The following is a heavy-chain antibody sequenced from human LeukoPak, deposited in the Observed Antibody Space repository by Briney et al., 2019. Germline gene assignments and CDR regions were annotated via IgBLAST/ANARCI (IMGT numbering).Heavy chain of an antibody. J-gene: IGHJ4*02. CDR1: GFTVSSNY. D-gene: IGHD3/OR15-3a*01. V-gene: IGHV3-53*01. CDR2: IYSNNTT. Sequence: GGSLRLSCAASGFTVSSNYMTWVRQAPGKGLEWVSVIYSNNTTFYADSVKGRFTISRDKSKNTPYLQMNSLRAEDTALYYCATSYDMGWLIGYWGQGTLVTVSS. CDR3: ATSYDMGWLIGY.